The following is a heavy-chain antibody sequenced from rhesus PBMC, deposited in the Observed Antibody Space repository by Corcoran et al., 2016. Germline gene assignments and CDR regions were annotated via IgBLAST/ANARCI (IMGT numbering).Heavy chain of an antibody. CDR2: IFGSGGST. D-gene: IGHD6-31*01. Sequence: HVQLQESGPGLVKPSETLSLTCAVSGGSISADHYWTWIRQPPGKVLDWIGYIFGSGGSTNYNTSLKNRVTISRDTSKNQFSLKLSSVTAADTAVYYCATPADLDYWGQGVLVTVSS. J-gene: IGHJ4*01. V-gene: IGHV4-106*01. CDR3: ATPADLDY. CDR1: GGSISADHY.